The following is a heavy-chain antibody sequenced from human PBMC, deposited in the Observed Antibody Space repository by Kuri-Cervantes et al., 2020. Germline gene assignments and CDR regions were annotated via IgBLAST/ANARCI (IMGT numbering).Heavy chain of an antibody. V-gene: IGHV4-59*01. CDR3: ARDSRDGYNFWYFDL. J-gene: IGHJ2*01. CDR2: IYYSGST. CDR1: GGSISSYY. D-gene: IGHD5-24*01. Sequence: SETLSLTFTVSGGSISSYYWSWIRQPPGKGLEWIGYIYYSGSTNYNPSLKSRVTISVDTSKNQFSLKLSSVTAADTAVYYCARDSRDGYNFWYFDLWGRGTLVTVSS.